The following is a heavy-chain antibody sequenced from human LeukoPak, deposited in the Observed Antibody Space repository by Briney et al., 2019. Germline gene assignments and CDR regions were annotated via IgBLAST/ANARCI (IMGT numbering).Heavy chain of an antibody. CDR3: ARVWELSFDH. J-gene: IGHJ4*02. D-gene: IGHD1-26*01. V-gene: IGHV3-53*01. Sequence: GGSLRPSCAASGFTVSTDHMSWVRQAPGKGLEWVAVSYSSGSRHYAESVKGRFTISRDNSKNTLDLQMNSLRAEDTALYCCARVWELSFDHWGQGTLVTVSS. CDR1: GFTVSTDH. CDR2: SYSSGSR.